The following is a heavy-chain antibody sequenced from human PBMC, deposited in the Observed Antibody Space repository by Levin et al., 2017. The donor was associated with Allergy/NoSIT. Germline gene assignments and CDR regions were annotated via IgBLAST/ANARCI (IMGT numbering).Heavy chain of an antibody. CDR2: INHSGST. Sequence: PSETLSLTCAVYGESFTGYYWNWIRQPPGKGLEWIGEINHSGSTNYNPSLKSRVTISLGTSKNQFSLKLNSVTAADTAVYYCARGYSTNWFYYFDSWGQGTLVTVSS. D-gene: IGHD6-13*01. J-gene: IGHJ4*02. CDR3: ARGYSTNWFYYFDS. CDR1: GESFTGYY. V-gene: IGHV4-34*01.